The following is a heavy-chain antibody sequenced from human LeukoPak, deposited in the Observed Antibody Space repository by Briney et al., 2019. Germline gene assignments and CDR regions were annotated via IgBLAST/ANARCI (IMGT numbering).Heavy chain of an antibody. CDR2: ISSSSSYI. J-gene: IGHJ4*02. CDR3: AREMGDVVVPAAGGFDY. V-gene: IGHV3-21*01. D-gene: IGHD2-2*01. CDR1: GFTFSSYS. Sequence: PGGSLRLSCAASGFTFSSYSMNWVRQAPGKGLEWVSSISSSSSYIYYADSVKGRFTISRDNAKNSLYLQMNSLRAEDTAVYYCAREMGDVVVPAAGGFDYWGQGTLVTVSS.